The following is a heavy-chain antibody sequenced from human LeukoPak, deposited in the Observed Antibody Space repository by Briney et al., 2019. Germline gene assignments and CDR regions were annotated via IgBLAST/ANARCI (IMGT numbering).Heavy chain of an antibody. V-gene: IGHV3-53*01. CDR1: RFTVSSNH. J-gene: IGHJ4*02. Sequence: GGSLRLSCAASRFTVSSNHMSWVRQAPGKGLEWVSVIYSGGSTYYADSVKGRFTISRDNSKNTLYLQMNSLRAEDTAVYYCAGGSGYDFNYWGQGTLVTVSS. CDR3: AGGSGYDFNY. CDR2: IYSGGST. D-gene: IGHD5-12*01.